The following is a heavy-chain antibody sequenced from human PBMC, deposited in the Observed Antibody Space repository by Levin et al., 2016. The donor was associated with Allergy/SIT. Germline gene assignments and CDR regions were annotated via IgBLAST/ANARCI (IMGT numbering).Heavy chain of an antibody. D-gene: IGHD5-12*01. Sequence: SETLSLTCAVYGGSFSGYYWSWIRQPPGKGLEWIGEINHSGSTNYNPSLKSRVTISVDTSKNQFSLKLSSVTAADTAVYYCVRNLISKSGSETWGQGTLVTVSS. CDR2: INHSGST. CDR3: VRNLISKSGSET. J-gene: IGHJ5*02. CDR1: GGSFSGYY. V-gene: IGHV4-34*01.